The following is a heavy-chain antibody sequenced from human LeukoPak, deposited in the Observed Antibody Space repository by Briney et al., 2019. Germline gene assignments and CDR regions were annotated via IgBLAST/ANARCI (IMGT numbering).Heavy chain of an antibody. V-gene: IGHV3-30*01. CDR3: ARDSNWTSTSGSYYYMDV. Sequence: GRSLRLSCAASGFTLSSYAMHWVRQAPGEGLEWVAAISYDGSKTFYADSVQGRFAISRDNSKNTLDLQMNSLRTEDTAVYYCARDSNWTSTSGSYYYMDVWGKGTTVTVSS. CDR2: ISYDGSKT. CDR1: GFTLSSYA. D-gene: IGHD1-1*01. J-gene: IGHJ6*03.